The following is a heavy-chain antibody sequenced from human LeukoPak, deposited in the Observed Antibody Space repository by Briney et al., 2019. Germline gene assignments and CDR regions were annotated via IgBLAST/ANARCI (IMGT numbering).Heavy chain of an antibody. CDR2: IYTSGST. CDR3: ASEQVPDDFWSGSVD. Sequence: PSETLSLTCTVSGGSISSYYWSWIRQPAGKGLEWIGRIYTSGSTNYNPSLKSRVTMPVDTSKNQFSLKLSSVTAADTAVYYCASEQVPDDFWSGSVDWGQGTLVTVSS. J-gene: IGHJ4*02. CDR1: GGSISSYY. V-gene: IGHV4-4*07. D-gene: IGHD3-3*01.